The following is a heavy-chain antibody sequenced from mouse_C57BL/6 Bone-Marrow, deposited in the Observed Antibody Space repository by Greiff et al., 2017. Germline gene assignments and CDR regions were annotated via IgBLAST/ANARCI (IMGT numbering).Heavy chain of an antibody. CDR1: GYSFTSYY. Sequence: VQLQQSGPELVKPGASVKISCKASGYSFTSYYIHWVKQRPGQGLEWIGWIYPGSGNTKYNEKFKGKATLTAETSSSTAYMQLSRLTSEDSAVYSCGGGGTFDYWGQGTTLTVSS. D-gene: IGHD2-14*01. J-gene: IGHJ2*01. V-gene: IGHV1-66*01. CDR3: GGGGTFDY. CDR2: IYPGSGNT.